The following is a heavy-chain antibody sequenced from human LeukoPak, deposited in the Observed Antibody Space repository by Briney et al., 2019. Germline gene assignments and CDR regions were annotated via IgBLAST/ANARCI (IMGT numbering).Heavy chain of an antibody. CDR1: GFTFTSAW. CDR2: IYSSGST. J-gene: IGHJ4*02. V-gene: IGHV4-4*02. Sequence: GSLRLSCAASGFTFTSAWMVWVRQAPGKGLEWVGRIYSSGSTNYNPSLKSRVTISGDKSKNQLSLKLSSVTAADTAVYYCARDRVGAMDFDYWGQGTLVTVSS. CDR3: ARDRVGAMDFDY. D-gene: IGHD1-26*01.